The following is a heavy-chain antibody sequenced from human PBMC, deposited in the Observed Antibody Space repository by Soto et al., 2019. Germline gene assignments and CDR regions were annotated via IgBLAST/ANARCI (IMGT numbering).Heavy chain of an antibody. CDR2: ISYDGSNK. J-gene: IGHJ3*02. CDR1: GFTFSSYG. Sequence: QVQLVESGGGVVQPGRSLRLSCAASGFTFSSYGMHWVRQAPGKGLEWVAVISYDGSNKYYADSVKGRFTISRDNSKNWLYLQMNSLRAEDTAVYYCANTYSSGWYGAFDIWGQGTMVTVSS. CDR3: ANTYSSGWYGAFDI. D-gene: IGHD6-19*01. V-gene: IGHV3-30*18.